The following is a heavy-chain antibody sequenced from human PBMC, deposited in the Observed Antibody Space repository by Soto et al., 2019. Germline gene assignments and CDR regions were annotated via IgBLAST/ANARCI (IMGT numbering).Heavy chain of an antibody. Sequence: SETLSLTCTVSGGSISSGGYYWSWIRQHPGKGLEWIGYIYYSGSTYYNPSLKSRVTISVDTSKNQFSLKLSSVTAADTAVYYCARGRVEGYYDSSGYYFGYWGQGTLVTV. CDR1: GGSISSGGYY. CDR2: IYYSGST. V-gene: IGHV4-31*03. D-gene: IGHD3-22*01. J-gene: IGHJ4*02. CDR3: ARGRVEGYYDSSGYYFGY.